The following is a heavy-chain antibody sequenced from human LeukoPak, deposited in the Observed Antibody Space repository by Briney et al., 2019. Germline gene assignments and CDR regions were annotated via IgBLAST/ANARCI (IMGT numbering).Heavy chain of an antibody. Sequence: GGSLRLSCAASAFTFSDYYMNWIRQAPGKGLEWISSISNGGTAIFYADSVKGRFTISRDNAKNLLYLQMNSLRAEDTAVYYCARDLSSSYSFDYWGQGTLVTVSS. CDR3: ARDLSSSYSFDY. V-gene: IGHV3-11*04. CDR2: ISNGGTAI. D-gene: IGHD6-6*01. CDR1: AFTFSDYY. J-gene: IGHJ4*02.